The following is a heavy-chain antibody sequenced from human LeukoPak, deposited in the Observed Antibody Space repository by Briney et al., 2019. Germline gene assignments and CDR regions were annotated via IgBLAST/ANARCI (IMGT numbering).Heavy chain of an antibody. CDR3: ARGGLLLMVYRPFDN. CDR2: INHTVST. D-gene: IGHD2-8*01. J-gene: IGHJ4*02. CDR1: GGSSSGYS. Sequence: PLETLSLTSAVSGGSSSGYSRRWIRQPPGKGLEWSGEINHTVSTNYNPTLKSRDTISVDTAKNQCSLKLCSVTAADTPVYYCARGGLLLMVYRPFDNWGEGTLVTVSS. V-gene: IGHV4-34*01.